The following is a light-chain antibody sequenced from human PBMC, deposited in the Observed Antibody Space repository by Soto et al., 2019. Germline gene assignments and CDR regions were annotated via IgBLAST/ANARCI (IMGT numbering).Light chain of an antibody. J-gene: IGKJ1*01. Sequence: VVLTQSPGTLSLSPGERAILSCRAGQPVNNNFLAWYRQKTGQAPRLLIYGASSRATGVPDRFSGSGSGTDCTLTISRLEPEDVALYFCLQYGNSARPFGQGTRVEIK. CDR2: GAS. CDR3: LQYGNSARP. V-gene: IGKV3-20*01. CDR1: QPVNNNF.